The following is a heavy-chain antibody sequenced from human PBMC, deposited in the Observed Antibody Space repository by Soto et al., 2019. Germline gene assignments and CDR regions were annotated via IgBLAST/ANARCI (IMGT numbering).Heavy chain of an antibody. CDR1: GYTFTSYG. CDR3: ARGGVVAAAGTYYYYGMDV. V-gene: IGHV1-18*01. Sequence: EASVKVSCKASGYTFTSYGISWVRQAPGQGLEWMGWISANNGNTNYAQKFQGRVTMTTDTSISTAYMELRRLRSDDTAVYYCARGGVVAAAGTYYYYGMDVWGQGTTVTVSS. J-gene: IGHJ6*02. CDR2: ISANNGNT. D-gene: IGHD6-13*01.